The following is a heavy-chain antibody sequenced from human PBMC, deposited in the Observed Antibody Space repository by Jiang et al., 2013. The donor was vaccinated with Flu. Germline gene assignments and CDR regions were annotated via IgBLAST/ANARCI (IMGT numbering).Heavy chain of an antibody. CDR2: IDNSGGTG. CDR1: GFTFSVYY. CDR3: AKDMTVFCDGDCQLFDY. D-gene: IGHD2-21*01. Sequence: VQLVESGGGLVKPGGSLRLSCAASGFTFSVYYMSWIRQTPEKGLEWVSYIDNSGGTGNYADSVKGRFTISRDNSKNTVYLQMNTLKPEDTAVYYCAKDMTVFCDGDCQLFDYWGQGTLVTVS. J-gene: IGHJ4*02. V-gene: IGHV3-11*04.